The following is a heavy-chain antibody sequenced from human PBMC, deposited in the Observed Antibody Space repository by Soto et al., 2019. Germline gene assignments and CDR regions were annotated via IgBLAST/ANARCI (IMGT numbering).Heavy chain of an antibody. V-gene: IGHV3-21*01. CDR2: IRGFSPYT. Sequence: EVQLVESGGCLVKPGRSLRLSCISSGFTFRTYTMNWVRQAPGKGLEWVSGIRGFSPYTFYAESVKGRFTISRDNAKNSLYLQMNSLRAEDTAVYYCARDRGYDAHDYYYNAMDVWGQGTTVTVSS. J-gene: IGHJ6*02. CDR3: ARDRGYDAHDYYYNAMDV. D-gene: IGHD3-10*01. CDR1: GFTFRTYT.